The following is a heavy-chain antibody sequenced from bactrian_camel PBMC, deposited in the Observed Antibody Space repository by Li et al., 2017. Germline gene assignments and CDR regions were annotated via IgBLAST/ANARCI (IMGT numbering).Heavy chain of an antibody. CDR2: IDASGST. D-gene: IGHD5*01. Sequence: VQLVESGGGSVQTGGSLTLSCAYSGGAYGNRCMGWFRQAPGKEREGVATIDASGSTGYVESVKGRFTISQDNAKNTLYLQMNSLKPEDTAVYYCAAHAYWGGGACWGQGTQGTV. V-gene: IGHV3S53*01. J-gene: IGHJ4*01. CDR3: AAHAYWGGGAC. CDR1: GGAYGNRC.